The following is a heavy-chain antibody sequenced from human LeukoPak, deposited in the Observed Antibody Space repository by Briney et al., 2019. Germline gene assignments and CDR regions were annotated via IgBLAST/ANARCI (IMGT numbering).Heavy chain of an antibody. V-gene: IGHV1-2*02. J-gene: IGHJ3*02. CDR1: GYTFTGYY. CDR2: INPNSGGT. D-gene: IGHD4-17*01. CDR3: ARDDYGDSVGGAFDI. Sequence: GASVKVSCKASGYTFTGYYMHWVRQAPGQALEWMGWINPNSGGTNYAQKFQGRVTMTRDTSISTAYMELSRLRSDDTAVYYCARDDYGDSVGGAFDIWGQGTMVTVSS.